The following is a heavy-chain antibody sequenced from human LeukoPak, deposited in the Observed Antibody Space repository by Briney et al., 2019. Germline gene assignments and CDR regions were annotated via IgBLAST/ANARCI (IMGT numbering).Heavy chain of an antibody. V-gene: IGHV3-23*01. D-gene: IGHD6-6*01. CDR1: GFTFSSYA. CDR3: AKGGRGSIATRPDY. CDR2: ISGSGDNT. Sequence: GGSLRLSCAASGFTFSSYAMNWVRQAPGKGPEWVSAISGSGDNTYYADSVKGRFTISRDNSKNILYMEMNSLRAEDTAVYYCAKGGRGSIATRPDYWGQGTLVTVSS. J-gene: IGHJ4*02.